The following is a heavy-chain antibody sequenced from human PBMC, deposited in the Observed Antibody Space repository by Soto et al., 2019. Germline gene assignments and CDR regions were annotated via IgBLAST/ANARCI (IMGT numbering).Heavy chain of an antibody. D-gene: IGHD2-2*01. CDR2: IDNDGSST. CDR1: GFKFSSYG. V-gene: IGHV3-74*01. CDR3: ARGGTYCSTTSCYFDY. J-gene: IGHJ4*02. Sequence: GGSLRLSCATSGFKFSSYGMHWVRQTPGKGLVWVSRIDNDGSSTVYADSVKGRFTISRDNAKNTLNLKMNSLRAEDTAVYYCARGGTYCSTTSCYFDYWGQGTLVTVSS.